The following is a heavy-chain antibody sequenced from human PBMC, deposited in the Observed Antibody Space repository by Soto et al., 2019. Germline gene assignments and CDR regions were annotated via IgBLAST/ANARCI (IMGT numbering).Heavy chain of an antibody. CDR2: IYRTGST. CDR1: GGSFTSNNW. Sequence: SETLSLTCAVSGGSFTSNNWWTWVRQPPGQGLEWIGEIYRTGSTNYNPSLKSRVTISLDKSENQFSLKVTSLTAADTAVYYCAGRDPGTSVDYWGQGTLVTVSS. J-gene: IGHJ4*02. V-gene: IGHV4-4*02. D-gene: IGHD1-7*01. CDR3: AGRDPGTSVDY.